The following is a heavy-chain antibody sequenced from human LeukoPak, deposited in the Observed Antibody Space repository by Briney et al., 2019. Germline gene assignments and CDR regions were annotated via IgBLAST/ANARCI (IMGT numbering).Heavy chain of an antibody. V-gene: IGHV3-23*01. Sequence: GGSLRPSCAASGLTFSSNAMSWVRQAPGTGREWVSSMSASGGSTYYADSVKGRFTVSRDNSKNTLYLQMNSLRAEDTAVYYCAKDSAEQQLVRDFDYWGQGTLVTVSS. CDR3: AKDSAEQQLVRDFDY. CDR2: MSASGGST. D-gene: IGHD6-13*01. CDR1: GLTFSSNA. J-gene: IGHJ4*02.